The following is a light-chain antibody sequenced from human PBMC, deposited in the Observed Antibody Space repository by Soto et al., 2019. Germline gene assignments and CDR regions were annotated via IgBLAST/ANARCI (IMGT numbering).Light chain of an antibody. CDR2: EVS. J-gene: IGLJ1*01. CDR3: SSYAGSNIYV. Sequence: QFALTQPPSASGSPGQSVTISCTGTSSDVGGYNYVSGYQQHPGKAPKLMIDEVSKRPSGLPDRFSGSKAGNTASLTVSGLQAEYEADSYCSSYAGSNIYVFGIWTKVTVL. V-gene: IGLV2-8*01. CDR1: SSDVGGYNY.